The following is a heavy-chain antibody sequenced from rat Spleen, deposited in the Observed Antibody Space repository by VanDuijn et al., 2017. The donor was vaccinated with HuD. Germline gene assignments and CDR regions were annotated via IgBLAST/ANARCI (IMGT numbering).Heavy chain of an antibody. V-gene: IGHV5-22*01. CDR1: GFTFSDHY. Sequence: EVQLVESGGGLVQPGRSLKLSCAASGFTFSDHYMAWVRQSPKKGLEWVASIGYEGNNIYYGDSVKGRFTISRDNAKSTLYLQMNSLRSEDTATYYCARHDTAPWAYWGQGILVTVSS. J-gene: IGHJ3*01. CDR2: IGYEGNNI. D-gene: IGHD3-1*01. CDR3: ARHDTAPWAY.